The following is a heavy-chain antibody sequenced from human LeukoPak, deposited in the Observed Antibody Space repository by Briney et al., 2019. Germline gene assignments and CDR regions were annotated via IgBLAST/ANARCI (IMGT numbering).Heavy chain of an antibody. CDR2: IYSGGST. D-gene: IGHD1-7*01. V-gene: IGHV3-53*01. CDR3: ARVTRDWNYLLDY. Sequence: GGSLGLSCVASGFTVSSNYMSWVRQAPGKGLEWVSVIYSGGSTYYADSVKGRFTISRDNSKNTLYLQMNSLRAEDTAVYYCARVTRDWNYLLDYWGQGTLVTVSS. CDR1: GFTVSSNY. J-gene: IGHJ4*02.